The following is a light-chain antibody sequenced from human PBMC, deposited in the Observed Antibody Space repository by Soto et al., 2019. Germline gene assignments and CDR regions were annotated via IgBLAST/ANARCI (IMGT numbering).Light chain of an antibody. CDR2: ATS. V-gene: IGKV3-20*01. Sequence: EIVLTQSPGTLSLSPGERATLSCRASQSVISTYFAWYQHKPGQAPRLLIYATSTRATGVPDRFSGSGSGTDFTLTISRLEPEDFALYYCQQYGSSSETFGQGTKLEI. CDR1: QSVISTY. J-gene: IGKJ2*01. CDR3: QQYGSSSET.